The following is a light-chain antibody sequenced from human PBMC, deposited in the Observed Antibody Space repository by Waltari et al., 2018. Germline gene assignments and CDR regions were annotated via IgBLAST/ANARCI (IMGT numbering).Light chain of an antibody. CDR1: SNDVGPYNY. Sequence: QSALTQPASVSGSPGQSITISCTGTSNDVGPYNYVAWYQQHPGKAPKIMIHSVTNRPSGVPNRFSGSKSGNTASLTISGLQAEDEADYYCSSYATTSALLFGTGTKVTVL. CDR2: SVT. V-gene: IGLV2-14*03. J-gene: IGLJ1*01. CDR3: SSYATTSALL.